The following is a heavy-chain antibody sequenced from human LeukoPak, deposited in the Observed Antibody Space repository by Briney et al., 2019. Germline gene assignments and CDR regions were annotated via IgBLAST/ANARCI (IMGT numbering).Heavy chain of an antibody. CDR2: ISGSGDSI. Sequence: GGSLRLSCAAPGFTFGNYSMSWVRQAPGKGLEWVSAISGSGDSIFYADSVKGRFTISRDNSKTTLYVRMNSLRAEDTAVYYCAKSFLTGYSLFDSWGQGTLVTVSS. J-gene: IGHJ4*02. CDR3: AKSFLTGYSLFDS. D-gene: IGHD3-9*01. V-gene: IGHV3-23*01. CDR1: GFTFGNYS.